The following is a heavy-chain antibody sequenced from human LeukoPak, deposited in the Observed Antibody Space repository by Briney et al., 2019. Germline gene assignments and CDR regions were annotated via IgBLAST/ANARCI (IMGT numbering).Heavy chain of an antibody. Sequence: SETLSHTCVVHGDSSCVYYWSWIRQPPGKGLEWIGEINHSGSTNYNPSLKSRVTISVDTSKHQFSLKLSSVTTADTAVYYCARGFGAYCTNGVCYHIDYWGQGTLVTVSS. J-gene: IGHJ4*02. V-gene: IGHV4-34*01. CDR2: INHSGST. CDR1: GDSSCVYY. D-gene: IGHD2-8*01. CDR3: ARGFGAYCTNGVCYHIDY.